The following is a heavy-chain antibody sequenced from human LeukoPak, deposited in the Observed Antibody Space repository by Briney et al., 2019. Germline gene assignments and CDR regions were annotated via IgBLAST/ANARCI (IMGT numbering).Heavy chain of an antibody. J-gene: IGHJ6*04. V-gene: IGHV3-7*01. CDR3: AELGITMIGGV. D-gene: IGHD3-10*02. Sequence: TGGSLRLSCAASGFTFSSYWMSWVRQAPGKGLEWVANIKLDGSEKYYVDSVKGRFTISRDNAKNSLYLQMNSLRAEDTAVYYCAELGITMIGGVWGKGTTVTISS. CDR2: IKLDGSEK. CDR1: GFTFSSYW.